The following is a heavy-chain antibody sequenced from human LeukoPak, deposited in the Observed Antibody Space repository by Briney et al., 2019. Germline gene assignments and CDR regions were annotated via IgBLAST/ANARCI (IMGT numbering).Heavy chain of an antibody. CDR2: IYYSGST. J-gene: IGHJ3*02. V-gene: IGHV4-30-4*01. CDR1: GGSISSGDYY. D-gene: IGHD7-27*01. Sequence: SETLSLTCTVSGGSISSGDYYWSWIRQPPGKGLEWIGYIYYSGSTYYNPSLKSRVTISVDTSKNQFTLKLSSVTAADTAVYYCASSLTGDAFDIWGQGTMVTVSS. CDR3: ASSLTGDAFDI.